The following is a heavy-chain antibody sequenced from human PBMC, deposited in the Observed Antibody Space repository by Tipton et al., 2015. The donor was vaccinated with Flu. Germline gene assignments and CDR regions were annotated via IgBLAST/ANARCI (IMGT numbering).Heavy chain of an antibody. CDR2: ISSSSSYI. Sequence: SLRLSCAASGFTFSSYSMNWVRQAPGKGLEWVSSISSSSSYIYYADSVKGRFTISRDNAKNSLYLQMNSLRAEDTAVYYCARDKLRGYFDYWGQGTLVTVSS. J-gene: IGHJ4*02. CDR1: GFTFSSYS. V-gene: IGHV3-21*01. CDR3: ARDKLRGYFDY.